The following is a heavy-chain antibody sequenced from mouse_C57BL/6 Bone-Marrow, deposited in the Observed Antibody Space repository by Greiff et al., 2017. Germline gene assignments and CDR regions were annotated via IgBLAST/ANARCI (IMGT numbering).Heavy chain of an antibody. CDR1: GYTFTSYW. V-gene: IGHV1-55*01. CDR2: IYPGSGST. D-gene: IGHD2-3*01. Sequence: QVQLQQSGAELVKPGASVKMSCKASGYTFTSYWITWVKQRPGQGLEWIGDIYPGSGSTNYNEKFNSKATLTVDTSSSTAYMQLSSLTSEDSAVYYCARYGGYLPTCFAYWGQGTLVTVSA. CDR3: ARYGGYLPTCFAY. J-gene: IGHJ3*01.